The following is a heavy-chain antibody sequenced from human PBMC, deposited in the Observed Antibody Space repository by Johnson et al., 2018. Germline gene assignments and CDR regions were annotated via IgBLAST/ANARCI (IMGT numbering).Heavy chain of an antibody. CDR1: GFTFNDFA. CDR3: TKNKPGNNYYYMDV. Sequence: VQLVQAGGGLVQPGGSLKLSCAASGFTFNDFAMHWVRQASGKGLAWVGRINCHATAYAASVKGRFIILRDDSSNKTYLKMNSLKTEDTAVYYWTKNKPGNNYYYMDVWGKGTTVTVSS. D-gene: IGHD1-14*01. V-gene: IGHV3-73*01. J-gene: IGHJ6*03. CDR2: INCHAT.